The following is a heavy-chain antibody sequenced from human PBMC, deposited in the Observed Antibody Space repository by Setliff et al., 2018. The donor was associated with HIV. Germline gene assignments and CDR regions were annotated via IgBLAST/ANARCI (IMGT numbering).Heavy chain of an antibody. CDR2: IFHSGST. CDR3: ARQGNRAVVGTEY. J-gene: IGHJ4*02. Sequence: SETLSLTCDVSGYSISNGYFWGWIRQPPGKGLKWIGSIFHSGSTYYNPSLKSRVTISVDTSKNQFSLKLNSVTAADTAVYYCARQGNRAVVGTEYWGQGTLVTSPQ. V-gene: IGHV4-38-2*01. D-gene: IGHD6-19*01. CDR1: GYSISNGYF.